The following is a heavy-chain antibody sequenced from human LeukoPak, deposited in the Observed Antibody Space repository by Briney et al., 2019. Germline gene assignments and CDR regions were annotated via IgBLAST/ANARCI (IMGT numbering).Heavy chain of an antibody. V-gene: IGHV3-21*01. Sequence: GGSLRLSCAASGFTFSSSRMNWVRQAPGKGLEWVSSISSSSSYIYYADSVKGRFTISRDNAKNSLYLQMNSLRAEDTAVYYCARDPLPIVGATPVGYWGQGTLVTVSS. CDR2: ISSSSSYI. CDR1: GFTFSSSR. J-gene: IGHJ4*02. D-gene: IGHD1-26*01. CDR3: ARDPLPIVGATPVGY.